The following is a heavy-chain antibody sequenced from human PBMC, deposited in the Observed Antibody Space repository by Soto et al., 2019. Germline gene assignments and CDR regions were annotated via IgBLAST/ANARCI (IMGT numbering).Heavy chain of an antibody. CDR1: GYTFTSYA. Sequence: QVQLVQSGAEVKKPGASVKVSCKASGYTFTSYAMHWVRQAPGQRLEWMGWINAGNGNTKYSQKFQGRVTITRDTSVSTAYMELSRLRSEDTAVYYCARDGGYCSGGSCYRRGIVGLFDPWGQGTLVTVSS. CDR2: INAGNGNT. J-gene: IGHJ5*02. CDR3: ARDGGYCSGGSCYRRGIVGLFDP. V-gene: IGHV1-3*01. D-gene: IGHD2-15*01.